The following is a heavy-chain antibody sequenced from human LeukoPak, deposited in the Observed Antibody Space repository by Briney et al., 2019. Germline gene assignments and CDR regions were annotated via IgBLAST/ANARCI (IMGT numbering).Heavy chain of an antibody. J-gene: IGHJ4*02. D-gene: IGHD6-19*01. CDR2: MNPNSGNT. Sequence: APVKVSCKASGYTFTSYDINWVRQATGQGLEWMGWMNPNSGNTGYAQKFQGRVTMTRNTSISAAYMELSSLRSEDTAVYYCARGAVAGTDFDYWGQGTLVTVSS. CDR1: GYTFTSYD. CDR3: ARGAVAGTDFDY. V-gene: IGHV1-8*01.